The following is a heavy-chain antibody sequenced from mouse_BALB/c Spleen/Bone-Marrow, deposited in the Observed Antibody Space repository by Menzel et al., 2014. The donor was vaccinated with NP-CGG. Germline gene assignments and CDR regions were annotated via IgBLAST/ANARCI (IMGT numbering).Heavy chain of an antibody. V-gene: IGHV1S137*01. CDR2: ISTYYGDA. CDR3: ARESIYYYGSTLDY. D-gene: IGHD1-1*01. Sequence: QVHVKQSGAELVRPGVSVKISCKGSGYTFTDYAMHWVKQSHAKSLEWIGVISTYYGDASYNQKFKGKATMTVDKPSSTAYMELARLTSEDSAIYYCARESIYYYGSTLDYWGQGTTLTVSS. J-gene: IGHJ2*01. CDR1: GYTFTDYA.